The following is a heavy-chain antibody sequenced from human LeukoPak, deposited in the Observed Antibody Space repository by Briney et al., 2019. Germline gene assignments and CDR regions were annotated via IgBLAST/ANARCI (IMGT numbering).Heavy chain of an antibody. CDR2: IDHSGST. D-gene: IGHD6-19*01. J-gene: IGHJ4*02. CDR3: ARGKWLVRLGY. V-gene: IGHV4-34*01. CDR1: GGSFSCYY. Sequence: NPSETLSLTCAVYGGSFSCYYWSWIRQPPGKGLEWIGEIDHSGSTNYNPSLKSRVTISVDTSKNQFSLKLSSVTAADTAVYYCARGKWLVRLGYWGQGTLVTVSS.